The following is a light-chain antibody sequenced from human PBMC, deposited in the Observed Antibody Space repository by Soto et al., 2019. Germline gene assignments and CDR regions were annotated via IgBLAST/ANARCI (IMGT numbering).Light chain of an antibody. J-gene: IGLJ1*01. CDR2: ANN. CDR3: QSYGTNLIGV. V-gene: IGLV1-40*01. CDR1: SSNIGAGYD. Sequence: QSVLTQPPSVSGAPGQRVTISCTGSSSNIGAGYDVHWYQQFPGTAPKLLIYANNNRPSGVPDRFSASKSGTSASLAITGLQADDEADYYCQSYGTNLIGVFGSGTTLTVL.